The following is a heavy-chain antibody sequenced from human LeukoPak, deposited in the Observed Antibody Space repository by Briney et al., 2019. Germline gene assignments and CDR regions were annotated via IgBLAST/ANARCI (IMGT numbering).Heavy chain of an antibody. Sequence: GESLKISCKGSGYSFTTYWTAWVRQMPGKGLEWMGIIYPGDSDTTYSPSFQGQVTISADKSISTAYLQWSSLKASDTAMYYCARRFSDSSGSYSYFDYWGQGTLVTVSS. CDR1: GYSFTTYW. V-gene: IGHV5-51*01. CDR3: ARRFSDSSGSYSYFDY. CDR2: IYPGDSDT. D-gene: IGHD3-22*01. J-gene: IGHJ4*02.